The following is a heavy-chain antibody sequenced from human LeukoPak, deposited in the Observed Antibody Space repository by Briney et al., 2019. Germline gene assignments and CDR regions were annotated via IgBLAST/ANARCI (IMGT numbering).Heavy chain of an antibody. J-gene: IGHJ4*02. CDR1: GFTFSSYE. CDR3: ARADYDYVWGSYRQYYFDY. Sequence: GGSLRLSCAASGFTFSSYEMNWVRQAPGKGLEWVSYISSSGSAIYYADSVKGRFTISRDNAKNSLYLQMNSLRAEDTAVYYCARADYDYVWGSYRQYYFDYWGQGTLVTVSS. V-gene: IGHV3-48*03. D-gene: IGHD3-16*02. CDR2: ISSSGSAI.